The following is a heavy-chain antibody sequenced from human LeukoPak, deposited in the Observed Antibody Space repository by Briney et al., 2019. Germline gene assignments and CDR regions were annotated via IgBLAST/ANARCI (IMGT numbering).Heavy chain of an antibody. J-gene: IGHJ4*02. D-gene: IGHD6-13*01. Sequence: GGSLRLSCAASGFTFSSYAMSWVRQAPGKGLEWVSAISGSGGSTYYADSVKGRFTISRDNSKNTLYLQMNSLRAEDTAVYYCVYSSSWSYYFDYWGQGTLVTVSS. V-gene: IGHV3-23*01. CDR2: ISGSGGST. CDR3: VYSSSWSYYFDY. CDR1: GFTFSSYA.